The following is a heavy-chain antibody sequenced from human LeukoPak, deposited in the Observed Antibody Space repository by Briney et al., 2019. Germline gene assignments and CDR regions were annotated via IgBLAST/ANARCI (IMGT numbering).Heavy chain of an antibody. Sequence: SQTLSLTCTVSGGSLSSGDYYWGWVRQPPGKGLEWIGYIYYSGSTYYNPSLKSRVTISVDTSKNQFSLKLSSVTAADTAVYYCARSGVRHPQTPHDYWGQGTLVTVSS. CDR2: IYYSGST. D-gene: IGHD3-10*01. CDR3: ARSGVRHPQTPHDY. V-gene: IGHV4-30-4*01. J-gene: IGHJ4*02. CDR1: GGSLSSGDYY.